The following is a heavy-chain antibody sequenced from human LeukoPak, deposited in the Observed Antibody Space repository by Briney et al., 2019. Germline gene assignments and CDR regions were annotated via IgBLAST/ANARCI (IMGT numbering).Heavy chain of an antibody. V-gene: IGHV3-23*01. CDR2: ISASGDRT. CDR1: GFTFSSYS. D-gene: IGHD2-15*01. Sequence: GGSLRLSCAASGFTFSSYSMNWVRQAPGKGLEWVSGISASGDRTHHADSVKGRFTISRDNSKSTLFLQMNSLRAEDTAVYYCANGACSGGICANFFPSKSVWGQGTTVTVSS. J-gene: IGHJ6*02. CDR3: ANGACSGGICANFFPSKSV.